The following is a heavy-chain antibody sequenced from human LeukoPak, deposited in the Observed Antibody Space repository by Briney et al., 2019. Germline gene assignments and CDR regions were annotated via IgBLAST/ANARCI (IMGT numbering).Heavy chain of an antibody. CDR1: GYTLTELS. V-gene: IGHV1-24*01. Sequence: GASVKVSCKVSGYTLTELSMHWVRQAPGKGLEWMGGFDPEDGETIYAQKFQGRVTMTEDTSTDTAYMELSSLRSDDTAVYYCARCNLAAADLDYWGQGTLVTVSS. CDR2: FDPEDGET. CDR3: ARCNLAAADLDY. D-gene: IGHD6-13*01. J-gene: IGHJ4*02.